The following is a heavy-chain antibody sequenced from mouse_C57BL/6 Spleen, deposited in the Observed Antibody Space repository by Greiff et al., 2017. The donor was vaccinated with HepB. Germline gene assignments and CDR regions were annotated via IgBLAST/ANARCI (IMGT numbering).Heavy chain of an antibody. J-gene: IGHJ3*01. D-gene: IGHD2-12*01. V-gene: IGHV5-4*01. CDR2: ISDGGSYT. CDR3: ARDRDYTPFAY. Sequence: EVMLVESGGGLVKPGGSLKLSCAASGFTFSSYAMSWVRQTPEKRLEWVATISDGGSYTYYPDNVKGRFTISRDNAKNNLYLQMGHLKSEDTAMYYCARDRDYTPFAYWGQGTLVTVSA. CDR1: GFTFSSYA.